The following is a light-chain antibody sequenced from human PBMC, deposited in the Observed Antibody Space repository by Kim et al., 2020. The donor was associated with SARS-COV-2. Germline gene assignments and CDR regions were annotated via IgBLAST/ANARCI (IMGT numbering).Light chain of an antibody. CDR2: GAS. V-gene: IGKV3-20*01. Sequence: EIVLTQSPGTLSLSPGERATLSCRASQSVSSNYLAWYQQKPGQAPRLLIYGASSRAPGIPDRFSGSGSGTDFTLAISRLEPEDFAVYYCQQYGSSPITFGQGTRLEIK. CDR3: QQYGSSPIT. CDR1: QSVSSNY. J-gene: IGKJ5*01.